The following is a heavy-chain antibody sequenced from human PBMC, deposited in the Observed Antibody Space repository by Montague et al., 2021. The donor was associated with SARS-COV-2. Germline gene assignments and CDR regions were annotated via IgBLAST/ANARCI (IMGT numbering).Heavy chain of an antibody. Sequence: SETLSLTCTVSGASISSSENSWGWIRQSPGKGLEWFGSILYSGTTYFNPSLRSRIAISVDTSKNQFSLKVTSVTAADTAAYYCARHVTFGGVVVALDYWGQGHLVSVSS. D-gene: IGHD3-16*02. CDR2: ILYSGTT. CDR3: ARHVTFGGVVVALDY. CDR1: GASISSSENS. J-gene: IGHJ4*02. V-gene: IGHV4-39*01.